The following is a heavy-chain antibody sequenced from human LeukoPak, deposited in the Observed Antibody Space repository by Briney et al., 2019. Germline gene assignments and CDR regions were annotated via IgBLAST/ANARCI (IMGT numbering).Heavy chain of an antibody. CDR3: ARDGYCSSTSCYARVGYYGMDV. Sequence: GGSLRLSCAASGFTFSTYSMNWVRQAPGKGLEWVAVIWYDGSNKYYADSVKGRFTISRDNSKNTLYLQMNGLRAEDTAVYYCARDGYCSSTSCYARVGYYGMDVWGQGTTVTVSS. D-gene: IGHD2-2*01. CDR2: IWYDGSNK. J-gene: IGHJ6*02. V-gene: IGHV3-33*08. CDR1: GFTFSTYS.